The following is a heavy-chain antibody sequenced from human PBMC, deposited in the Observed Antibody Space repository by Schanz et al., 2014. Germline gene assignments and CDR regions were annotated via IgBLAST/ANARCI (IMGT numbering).Heavy chain of an antibody. CDR3: ARIGGSVFDY. V-gene: IGHV3-7*03. Sequence: VQLVESGGGVVQPGRSLRLSCVASGFTFSSYDVFWVRQAPGKGLEWVANIKKDGSEKYYVDSVKGRFTISRDNAKNSLFLQMNSLRPEDTAVYYCARIGGSVFDYWAQGTLVTVSS. CDR1: GFTFSSYD. CDR2: IKKDGSEK. D-gene: IGHD3-10*01. J-gene: IGHJ4*02.